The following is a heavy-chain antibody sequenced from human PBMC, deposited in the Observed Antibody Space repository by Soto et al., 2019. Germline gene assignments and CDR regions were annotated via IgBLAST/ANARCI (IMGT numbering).Heavy chain of an antibody. Sequence: ASETLSLTCTVSDVSSSSDYWGCIRQSPGRGLEWIAYTSHTGTTDYSPSLKSRVTISLDTSKNQFSLKLTSVTAADTAVYYCIKTPGGNSYYWGQGSLVTVSS. CDR1: DVSSSSDY. CDR2: TSHTGTT. J-gene: IGHJ4*02. CDR3: IKTPGGNSYY. D-gene: IGHD2-21*01. V-gene: IGHV4-59*01.